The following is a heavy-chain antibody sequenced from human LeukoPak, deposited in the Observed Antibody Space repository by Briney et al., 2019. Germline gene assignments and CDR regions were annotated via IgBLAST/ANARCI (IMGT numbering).Heavy chain of an antibody. CDR2: IRNDGSNK. CDR1: GFTFSSYA. CDR3: AKDCLRRGYYDRSGYYTWYFDY. D-gene: IGHD3-22*01. Sequence: GGSLRLSCAASGFTFSSYAMNWVRQAPGKGLEWVAFIRNDGSNKYYADSVKGRFTISRDNSKNTLYLQMNSLRAEDTVVYYCAKDCLRRGYYDRSGYYTWYFDYWGQGTLVTVSS. J-gene: IGHJ4*02. V-gene: IGHV3-30*02.